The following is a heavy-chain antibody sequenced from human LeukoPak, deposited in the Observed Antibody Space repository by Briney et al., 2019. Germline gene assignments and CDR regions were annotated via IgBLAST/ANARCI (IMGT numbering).Heavy chain of an antibody. CDR2: IGAADT. Sequence: GGSLRLSCAASGFTFNTYAMSWVRQVPGKGPEWVATIGAADTYYAGSVKGRFTISRGDSKNTVFLQMDSLRAEDTAVYYCARDYVSHNGVYDCFEFWGQGTQVTVSS. V-gene: IGHV3-23*01. J-gene: IGHJ4*02. CDR3: ARDYVSHNGVYDCFEF. CDR1: GFTFNTYA. D-gene: IGHD3-16*01.